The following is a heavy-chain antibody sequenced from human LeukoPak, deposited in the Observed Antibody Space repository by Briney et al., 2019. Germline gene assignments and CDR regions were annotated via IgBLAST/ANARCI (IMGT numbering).Heavy chain of an antibody. J-gene: IGHJ3*02. D-gene: IGHD6-13*01. Sequence: ASVKVSCKASGYTFTGYYMHWVRQAPGQGLEWMGWINPNSGGTNYAQKFQGRVTVTRDTSISTAYMELSRLRSDDTAVYYCARERVQQLVRKAFDIWGQGTMVTVSS. CDR3: ARERVQQLVRKAFDI. CDR2: INPNSGGT. V-gene: IGHV1-2*02. CDR1: GYTFTGYY.